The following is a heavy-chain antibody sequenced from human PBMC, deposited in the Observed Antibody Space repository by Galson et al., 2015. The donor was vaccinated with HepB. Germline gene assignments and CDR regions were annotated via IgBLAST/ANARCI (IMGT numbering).Heavy chain of an antibody. D-gene: IGHD3-22*01. Sequence: GSSQIDYYWSWIRQPPGKGLEWIGYIFDSGSTNYNPSLKSRVTISVDTSKHQFSLVLSSVTAADTAVYYCARTHYFDYYFDYWGQGTLVTVSS. V-gene: IGHV4-59*01. CDR2: IFDSGST. CDR1: GSSQIDYY. J-gene: IGHJ4*02. CDR3: ARTHYFDYYFDY.